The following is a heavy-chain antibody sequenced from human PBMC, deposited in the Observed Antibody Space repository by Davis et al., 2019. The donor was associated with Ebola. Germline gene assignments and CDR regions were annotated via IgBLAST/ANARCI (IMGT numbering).Heavy chain of an antibody. V-gene: IGHV1-18*01. D-gene: IGHD1-26*01. CDR3: ARARGVGATSISWFDP. CDR2: ISAYNGNT. CDR1: GYTFKNSA. J-gene: IGHJ5*02. Sequence: ASVKVSCKASGYTFKNSAISWVRQAPGQGLEWMGWISAYNGNTNYAQKLQGRVTMTTDTSTSTAYMELRSLRSDDTAVYYCARARGVGATSISWFDPWGQGTLVTVS.